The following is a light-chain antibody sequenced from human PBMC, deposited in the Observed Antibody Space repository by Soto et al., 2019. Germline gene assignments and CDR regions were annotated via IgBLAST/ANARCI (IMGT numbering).Light chain of an antibody. CDR1: SSDIGGYNY. CDR3: SSYTSSSTLV. V-gene: IGLV2-14*01. Sequence: QSVLTQPASVSGSPGQSITISCTGTSSDIGGYNYVSWYQQHPGKAPKLMIFDVNNRPSGVSHRFSGSKSDNTASLTISGLQAEDEADYYCSSYTSSSTLVFGGGTKLTVL. CDR2: DVN. J-gene: IGLJ2*01.